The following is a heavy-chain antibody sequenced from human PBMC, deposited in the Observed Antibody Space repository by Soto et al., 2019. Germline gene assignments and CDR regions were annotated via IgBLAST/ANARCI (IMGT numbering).Heavy chain of an antibody. D-gene: IGHD3-22*01. V-gene: IGHV3-30*18. Sequence: HVQLVESGGGVVQPGKSLRLSCAASGFTFSSYGIHWVRQAAGKGLEWVALISYDGGSKYYGDSVKGRFIISRDNSHNTVSLQMNSLRADDTAVYFCAKEQLAMTVVVADYFDSWGQGTLVTVSS. J-gene: IGHJ4*02. CDR1: GFTFSSYG. CDR2: ISYDGGSK. CDR3: AKEQLAMTVVVADYFDS.